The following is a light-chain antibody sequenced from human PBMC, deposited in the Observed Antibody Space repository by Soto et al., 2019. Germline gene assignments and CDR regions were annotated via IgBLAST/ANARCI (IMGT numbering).Light chain of an antibody. V-gene: IGKV3-15*01. J-gene: IGKJ3*01. CDR2: TAS. Sequence: EIVMTQSPATLSVSPGERATLSCRASQSVGSNLAWYQQKPGQAPRLLIYTASTRATGIPARFSGSGSGTEFTLTISSLQSEDFAVYYCQQYDNWPPFTFGPGTKLHIK. CDR1: QSVGSN. CDR3: QQYDNWPPFT.